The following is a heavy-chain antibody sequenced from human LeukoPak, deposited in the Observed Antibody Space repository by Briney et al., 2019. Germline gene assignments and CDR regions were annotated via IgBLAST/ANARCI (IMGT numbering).Heavy chain of an antibody. CDR1: GFTFTSYA. D-gene: IGHD3-3*01. J-gene: IGHJ4*02. V-gene: IGHV3-23*01. CDR3: AKVGDFWSGYYSDY. Sequence: PGGSLRLSCAASGFTFTSYAMSWVRQAPGKELEWVSAISASGGSTYYADSVKGRFTISRDNSKNTLYLQMNSLRAEDTAVYYCAKVGDFWSGYYSDYWGQGTLVTVSS. CDR2: ISASGGST.